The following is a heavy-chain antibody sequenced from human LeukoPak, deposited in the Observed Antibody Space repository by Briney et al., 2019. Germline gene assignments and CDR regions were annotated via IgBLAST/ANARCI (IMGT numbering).Heavy chain of an antibody. CDR1: GYTFTSYA. Sequence: ASVTVSCKASGYTFTSYAIHWVRQAPGQRLGCMGWINTGNGNTKYSQKFQGRVTITRDTSASTAYMDLSSLRSEDTAVYYCARNTETAIPLPYYFDYWGQGTLVTVSS. CDR2: INTGNGNT. CDR3: ARNTETAIPLPYYFDY. D-gene: IGHD2-21*02. J-gene: IGHJ4*02. V-gene: IGHV1-3*04.